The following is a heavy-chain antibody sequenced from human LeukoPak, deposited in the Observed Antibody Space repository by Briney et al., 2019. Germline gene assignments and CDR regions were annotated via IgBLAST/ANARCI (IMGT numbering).Heavy chain of an antibody. D-gene: IGHD3-9*01. CDR3: ARWYDILTGYYSHGMDV. CDR1: GGSFSGYY. CDR2: IYYSGSS. J-gene: IGHJ6*02. V-gene: IGHV4-34*01. Sequence: SETLSLTCAVYGGSFSGYYWSWIRQPPGKGLEWIGSIYYSGSSYYNPSLKSRVTVSVDTSKNQFSLKLSSVTAADTAVYYCARWYDILTGYYSHGMDVWGQGTTVTVSS.